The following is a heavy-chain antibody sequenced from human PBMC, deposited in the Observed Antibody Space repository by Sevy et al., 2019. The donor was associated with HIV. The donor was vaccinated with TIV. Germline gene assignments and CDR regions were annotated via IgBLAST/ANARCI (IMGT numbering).Heavy chain of an antibody. CDR3: AKASGVLSDPERKRWRKNYYFHYYRDV. Sequence: GGSLRLSCAASGFTFNNYAMTWVRQAPGKGLEWVSSMSAGGTSIYHADSVKGRFTISRENSKNPQFLQMVTMRADDTAIYYCAKASGVLSDPERKRWRKNYYFHYYRDVWGKGTTVTVSS. CDR1: GFTFNNYA. J-gene: IGHJ6*03. CDR2: MSAGGTSI. V-gene: IGHV3-23*01. D-gene: IGHD4-17*01.